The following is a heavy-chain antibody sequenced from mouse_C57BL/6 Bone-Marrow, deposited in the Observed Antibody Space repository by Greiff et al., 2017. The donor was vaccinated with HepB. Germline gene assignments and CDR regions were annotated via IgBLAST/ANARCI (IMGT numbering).Heavy chain of an antibody. J-gene: IGHJ1*03. CDR2: SYPRSGNT. Sequence: QVQLKESGAELARPGASVKLSCKASGYTFTSYGISWVKQRTGQGLEWIGESYPRSGNTYYNEKFKGKATLTADKSSSTAYMELRSLTSEDSAVYFCARERGIYYGSSHWYFDVWGTGTTVTVSS. V-gene: IGHV1-81*01. CDR1: GYTFTSYG. CDR3: ARERGIYYGSSHWYFDV. D-gene: IGHD1-1*01.